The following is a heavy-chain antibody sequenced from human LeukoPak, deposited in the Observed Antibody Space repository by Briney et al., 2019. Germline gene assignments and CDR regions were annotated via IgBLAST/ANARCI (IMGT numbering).Heavy chain of an antibody. CDR3: AKDSTYSSGWPHYFDY. CDR1: GFTFSSYA. Sequence: PGGSLRLSCAASGFTFSSYAMSWVRQAPGKGLEWVSAISGSGGSTYYADSVKGRFTISRDNSKNTLYLQMNSLRAEDTAVYYCAKDSTYSSGWPHYFDYWGQGTLVTVSS. CDR2: ISGSGGST. J-gene: IGHJ4*02. D-gene: IGHD6-19*01. V-gene: IGHV3-23*01.